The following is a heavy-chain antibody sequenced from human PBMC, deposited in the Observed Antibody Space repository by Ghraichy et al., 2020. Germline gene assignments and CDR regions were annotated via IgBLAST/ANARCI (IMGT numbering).Heavy chain of an antibody. CDR1: GGTFSSYA. CDR2: IIPIFGTA. D-gene: IGHD4-23*01. J-gene: IGHJ6*02. Sequence: SVKVSCKASGGTFSSYAISWVRQAPGQGLEWMGGIIPIFGTANYAQKFQGRVTITADESTSTAYMELSSLRSEDTAVYYCARDWLVDYGGNPLYYYGMDVWGQGTTVTVSS. V-gene: IGHV1-69*13. CDR3: ARDWLVDYGGNPLYYYGMDV.